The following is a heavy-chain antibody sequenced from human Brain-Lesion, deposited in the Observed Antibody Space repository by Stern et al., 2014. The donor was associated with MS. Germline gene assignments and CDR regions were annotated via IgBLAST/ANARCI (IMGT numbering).Heavy chain of an antibody. CDR2: LHARGAT. V-gene: IGHV4-61*02. J-gene: IGHJ4*02. CDR1: GASISSGTSY. Sequence: VQLVESGPGLVKPSQTLSLTCTVSGASISSGTSYWSWIRQPAGGGLEWIGGLHARGATYYNPSLKSRVPIPGDTSKTQFSLNLNSVTAADTAVYYCARGHWELLGNNYFDSWGQGTLVTVSS. D-gene: IGHD1-26*01. CDR3: ARGHWELLGNNYFDS.